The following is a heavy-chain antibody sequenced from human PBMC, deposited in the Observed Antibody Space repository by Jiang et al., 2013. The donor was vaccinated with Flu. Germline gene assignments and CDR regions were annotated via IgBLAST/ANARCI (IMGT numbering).Heavy chain of an antibody. V-gene: IGHV3-64*01. CDR1: GFTFSSYA. CDR2: ISSNGGST. Sequence: VQLLESGGGLVQPGGSLRLSCAASGFTFSSYAMHWVRQAPGKGLEYVSAISSNGGSTYYANSVKGRFTISRDNSKNTLYLQMGSLRAEDMAVYYCARPRVSGYTDAFDIWGQGTMVTVSS. D-gene: IGHD3-22*01. J-gene: IGHJ3*02. CDR3: ARPRVSGYTDAFDI.